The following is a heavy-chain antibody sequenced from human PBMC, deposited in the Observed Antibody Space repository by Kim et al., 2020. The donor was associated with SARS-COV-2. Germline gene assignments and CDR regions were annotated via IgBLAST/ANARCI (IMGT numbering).Heavy chain of an antibody. CDR3: ARDSGYYGSGSYFKPRSFREYYYYGMDV. CDR1: GYTFTSYG. D-gene: IGHD3-10*01. Sequence: ASVKVSCKASGYTFTSYGISWVRQAPGQGLEWMGWISAYNGNTNYAQKLQGRVTMTTDTSTSTAYMELRSLRSDDTAVYYWARDSGYYGSGSYFKPRSFREYYYYGMDVWGQGTTVTVSS. J-gene: IGHJ6*02. V-gene: IGHV1-18*04. CDR2: ISAYNGNT.